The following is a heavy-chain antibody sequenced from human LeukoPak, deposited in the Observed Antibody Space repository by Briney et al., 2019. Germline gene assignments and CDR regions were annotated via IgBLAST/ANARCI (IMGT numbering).Heavy chain of an antibody. CDR1: GFTFSSYG. CDR3: ARDTSWYLDY. Sequence: GGSLRLSCAASGFTFSSYGMHWVHQAPGKGLEWVAFIRYDGSNKYYADSVKGRFTISRDNAKNSLYLQMNSLRAEDTAVYYCARDTSWYLDYWGQGTLVTVSS. V-gene: IGHV3-30*02. D-gene: IGHD2-2*01. CDR2: IRYDGSNK. J-gene: IGHJ4*02.